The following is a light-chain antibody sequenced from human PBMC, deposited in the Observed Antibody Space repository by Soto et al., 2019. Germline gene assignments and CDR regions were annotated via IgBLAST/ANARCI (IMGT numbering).Light chain of an antibody. V-gene: IGLV2-8*01. CDR1: KSDIGIYDF. CDR3: QSYDSSLSGSV. J-gene: IGLJ3*02. Sequence: QSALTQPPSASGSPGQSVTISCTGSKSDIGIYDFVSWYQHHPGKAPRLIIYEVVQRPSGVPDRFSTSKSGSSASLAITGLQAEDEADYYCQSYDSSLSGSVFGGGTKLTVL. CDR2: EVV.